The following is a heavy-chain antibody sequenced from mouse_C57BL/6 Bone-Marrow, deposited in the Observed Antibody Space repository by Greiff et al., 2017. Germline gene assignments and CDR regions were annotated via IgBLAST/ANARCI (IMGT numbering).Heavy chain of an antibody. CDR2: IDPSDSYT. J-gene: IGHJ1*03. V-gene: IGHV1-59*01. Sequence: QVQLQQPGAELVRPGTSVKLSCKASGYTFTSYWMHWVKQRPGQGLEWIGVIDPSDSYTNYNQKFKGKATLTVDTSSSTAYMQLSSLTSEDSAVYYGASHDGYYVYWYFDGWGTGTTVTVSS. CDR1: GYTFTSYW. CDR3: ASHDGYYVYWYFDG. D-gene: IGHD2-3*01.